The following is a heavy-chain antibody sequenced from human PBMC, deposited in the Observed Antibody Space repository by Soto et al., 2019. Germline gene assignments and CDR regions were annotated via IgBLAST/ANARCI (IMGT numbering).Heavy chain of an antibody. CDR1: GYTFTTYD. D-gene: IGHD2-15*01. CDR2: MNSNSGNT. Sequence: QVQLVQSGAEVKKPGASLKVSCKASGYTFTTYDFNRVRQAAGQGLEGTGWMNSNSGNTDYAQNFQGRVTMTRDTATRTAYMEVSSRGSEDTAVYHCASGGEYGGDVWGQGTAVIASS. J-gene: IGHJ6*02. CDR3: ASGGEYGGDV. V-gene: IGHV1-8*01.